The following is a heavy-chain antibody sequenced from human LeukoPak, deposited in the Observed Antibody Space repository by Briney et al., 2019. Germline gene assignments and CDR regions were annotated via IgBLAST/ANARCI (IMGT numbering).Heavy chain of an antibody. J-gene: IGHJ3*02. CDR3: TTEMAKGAFDI. V-gene: IGHV3-15*01. D-gene: IGHD5-24*01. CDR2: IKSKTDGGTT. CDR1: GFTFSNAW. Sequence: GGSLRLSCAAAGFTFSNAWISWVRQAPGKGLEWVGRIKSKTDGGTTDYAAPVKGRFTISRDDSNNTLYLQMNSLKTEDTAVYYCTTEMAKGAFDIWGQGTMVTVSS.